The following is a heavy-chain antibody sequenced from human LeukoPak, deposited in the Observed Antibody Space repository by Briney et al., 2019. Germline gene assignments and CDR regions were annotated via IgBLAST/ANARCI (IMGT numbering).Heavy chain of an antibody. CDR3: AKGDWFDP. Sequence: ASVKVSCKTSGYSFTNYYIRWVRLAPGQGLEWMGWINCNSGDTLYAQKFQGRVTMTRDTSITTAYLDVSSLRYDDTAVYYCAKGDWFDPWGQGTLVTVSS. V-gene: IGHV1-2*02. CDR2: INCNSGDT. CDR1: GYSFTNYY. J-gene: IGHJ5*02.